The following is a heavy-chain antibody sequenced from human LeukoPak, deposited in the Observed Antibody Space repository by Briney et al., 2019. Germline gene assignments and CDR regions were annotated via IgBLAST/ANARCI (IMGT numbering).Heavy chain of an antibody. CDR3: ANHFEGLLLHPFDY. J-gene: IGHJ4*02. V-gene: IGHV3-23*01. CDR2: ISGSGGST. D-gene: IGHD2-15*01. CDR1: GFTVSSCY. Sequence: HPGGSLRLSCAASGFTVSSCYMSWVRQAPGKGLECVSTISGSGGSTYYADSVKGRFTISRDNSKNTLYLQMNSLRAEDTAVYYCANHFEGLLLHPFDYWGQGTLVTVSS.